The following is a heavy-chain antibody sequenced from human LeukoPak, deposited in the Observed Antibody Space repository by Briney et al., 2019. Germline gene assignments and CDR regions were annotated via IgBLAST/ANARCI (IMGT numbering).Heavy chain of an antibody. J-gene: IGHJ4*02. CDR1: GFTFSSYA. D-gene: IGHD6-13*01. V-gene: IGHV3-23*01. CDR2: ISGSGGST. CDR3: AKVGRGAAGPSRLGYYFDY. Sequence: PGGSLRLSCAASGFTFSSYAMSWVRQAPGKGLEWVSAISGSGGSTYYADSVKGRFTISRDNSKNTLYLQMNSLRAEDTAVYYCAKVGRGAAGPSRLGYYFDYWGQGTLVTVSS.